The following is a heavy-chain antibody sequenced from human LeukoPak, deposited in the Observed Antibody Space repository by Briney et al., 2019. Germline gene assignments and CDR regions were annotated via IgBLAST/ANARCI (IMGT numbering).Heavy chain of an antibody. CDR2: TYPDDSDT. D-gene: IGHD2-8*01. CDR3: ARHGHCTNGVCYSNYYYHMDV. J-gene: IGHJ6*03. CDR1: GYSFAGSW. V-gene: IGHV5-51*01. Sequence: GESLKISCKGSGYSFAGSWIGWVRQMPGKGLEWMGITYPDDSDTRYSPSFEGQITISVDKSISTAYLQWSSLKASDTAVYYCARHGHCTNGVCYSNYYYHMDVWGKGTTVTVSS.